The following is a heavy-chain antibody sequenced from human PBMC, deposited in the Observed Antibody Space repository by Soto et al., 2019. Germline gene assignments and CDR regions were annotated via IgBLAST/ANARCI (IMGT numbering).Heavy chain of an antibody. CDR2: LDDRGDTT. V-gene: IGHV3-23*01. CDR1: GFTFSYFA. CDR3: ARVWSDYSGADY. Sequence: EVQLLESGGGLVQPGGSLRLSCAASGFTFSYFAMGWVRQAPGKGLEWVSVLDDRGDTTYYTDSVKGRFTISRDNAKNSLYLQMDSLRAEDTAVYYCARVWSDYSGADYWGQGTLVTVSS. J-gene: IGHJ4*02. D-gene: IGHD3-3*01.